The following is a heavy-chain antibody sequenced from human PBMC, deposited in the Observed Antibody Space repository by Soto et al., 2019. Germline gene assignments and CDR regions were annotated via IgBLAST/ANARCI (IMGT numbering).Heavy chain of an antibody. CDR3: ARGLLMTTVVFDAFDI. CDR1: GGTFSSYA. J-gene: IGHJ3*02. V-gene: IGHV1-69*13. CDR2: IIPIFGTA. D-gene: IGHD4-17*01. Sequence: SVKVSCKASGGTFSSYAISWVRQAPGQGLEWMGGIIPIFGTANYAQKFQGRVTITADESTSTAYMELSSLRSEDTAVYCCARGLLMTTVVFDAFDIWGQGTMVTVSS.